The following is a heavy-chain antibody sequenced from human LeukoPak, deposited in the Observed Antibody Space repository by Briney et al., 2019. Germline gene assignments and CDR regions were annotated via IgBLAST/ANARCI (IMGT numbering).Heavy chain of an antibody. V-gene: IGHV3-21*01. CDR2: ITSGSNYI. J-gene: IGHJ4*02. CDR3: ARDYSSG. D-gene: IGHD6-19*01. CDR1: GFTFSVYS. Sequence: GGSLRLSCAGSGFTFSVYSMNWVRQAPGKGLEWVSSITSGSNYIYYADSVKGRFTVSRDNAKSSLYLQMSSLRAEDTAVYYCARDYSSGWGQGTLVTVSS.